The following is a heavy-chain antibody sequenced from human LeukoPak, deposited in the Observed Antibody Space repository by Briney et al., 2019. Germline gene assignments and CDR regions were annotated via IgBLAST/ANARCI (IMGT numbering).Heavy chain of an antibody. D-gene: IGHD2/OR15-2a*01. CDR3: ARAPLSLSPEEFDY. CDR2: IIPIFGTA. V-gene: IGHV1-69*13. J-gene: IGHJ4*02. CDR1: GGTFIRYA. Sequence: SVKVSCKASGGTFIRYAISWVGQAPGQGGEGMGGIIPIFGTANYAQKFQGRVTITADESTSTAYMELSSLTSEDTAVYYCARAPLSLSPEEFDYWGQGTLVTVSS.